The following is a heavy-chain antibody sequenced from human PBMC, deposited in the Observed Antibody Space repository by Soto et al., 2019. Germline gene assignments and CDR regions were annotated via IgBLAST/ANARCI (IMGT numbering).Heavy chain of an antibody. CDR2: IYYTGLT. J-gene: IGHJ6*02. D-gene: IGHD3-10*01. V-gene: IGHV4-59*01. CDR3: ATEFHSYGSGGPVYYGLHV. CDR1: GGSISSYY. Sequence: SETLSLTCTVSGGSISSYYWTWIRQAPEKGLEWIGYIYYTGLTSYNPSLESRLTISLDTSKNQFSLKLNSVIAADTAVYYCATEFHSYGSGGPVYYGLHVWGQGTPVTVSS.